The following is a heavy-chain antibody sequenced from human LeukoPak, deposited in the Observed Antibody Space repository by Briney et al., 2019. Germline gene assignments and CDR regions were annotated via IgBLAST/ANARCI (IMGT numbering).Heavy chain of an antibody. J-gene: IGHJ4*02. D-gene: IGHD6-19*01. V-gene: IGHV4-61*01. CDR1: GGSVSSGSYY. CDR3: ARDKGNSSGWAVFDY. Sequence: SETLSLTCTVSGGSVSSGSYYWSWIRQPPGKGLEWIGYIYYSGSTNYNPSLKSRVTISVDTSKNQFSLKLSSMTAADTAVYYCARDKGNSSGWAVFDYWGQGTLVTVSS. CDR2: IYYSGST.